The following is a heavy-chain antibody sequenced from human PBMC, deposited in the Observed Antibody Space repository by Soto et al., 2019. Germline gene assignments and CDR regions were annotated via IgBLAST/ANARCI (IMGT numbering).Heavy chain of an antibody. CDR2: IGTAGDT. D-gene: IGHD2-15*01. CDR3: ARGVEYCSGGSCYWYFDL. CDR1: GFTFSSYD. J-gene: IGHJ2*01. Sequence: EVQLVESGGGLVQPGGSLRLSCAASGFTFSSYDMHWVRQATGKGLEWVSAIGTAGDTYYPGSVKGRFTISRENAKNSLYLQMNSLRAGDTAVYYCARGVEYCSGGSCYWYFDLWGRGTLVTVSS. V-gene: IGHV3-13*01.